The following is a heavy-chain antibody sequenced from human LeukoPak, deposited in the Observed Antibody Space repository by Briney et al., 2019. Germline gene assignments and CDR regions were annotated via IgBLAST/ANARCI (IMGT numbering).Heavy chain of an antibody. CDR2: IYYSGST. D-gene: IGHD3-10*01. J-gene: IGHJ4*02. V-gene: IGHV4-39*07. Sequence: SETLSPTCTVSGGSISSSSYYWGWIRQPPGKGLEWIGSIYYSGSTYYNPSLKSRVTISVDTSKNQFSLKLSSVTAADTAVYYCARDQRSVRGVYYFDYWGQGTLVTVSS. CDR3: ARDQRSVRGVYYFDY. CDR1: GGSISSSSYY.